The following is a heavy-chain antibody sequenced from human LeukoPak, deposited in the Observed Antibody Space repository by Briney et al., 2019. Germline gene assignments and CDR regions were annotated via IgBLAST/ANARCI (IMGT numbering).Heavy chain of an antibody. CDR2: ISKDGSDK. Sequence: GRSLRLSCAASGFTFSDYAMHWVRQAPGKGLEWVAVISKDGSDKYYPGSVRGRFTISRDNSKNTIYLQMDSLRAEDTAIYYCARDYWWNYDYWGQGTLVTLSS. D-gene: IGHD1-7*01. CDR1: GFTFSDYA. V-gene: IGHV3-30-3*01. CDR3: ARDYWWNYDY. J-gene: IGHJ4*02.